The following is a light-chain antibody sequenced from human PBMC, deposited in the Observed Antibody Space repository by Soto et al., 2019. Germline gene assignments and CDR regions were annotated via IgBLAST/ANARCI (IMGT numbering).Light chain of an antibody. CDR3: QQTLSFPPT. CDR2: TGS. V-gene: IGKV1-12*01. Sequence: DIQMTQSPSSVSASVGDRVTITCRASQAIDSWLAWYQQKPGEAPKLLIFTGSLLHSGVPPRFSGSGSGTDFTLTISSLQPEDFATYYCQQTLSFPPTFGQG. J-gene: IGKJ1*01. CDR1: QAIDSW.